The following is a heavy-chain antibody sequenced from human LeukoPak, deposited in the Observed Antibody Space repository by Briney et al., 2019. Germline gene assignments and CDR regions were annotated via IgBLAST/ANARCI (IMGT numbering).Heavy chain of an antibody. J-gene: IGHJ5*02. Sequence: GGSLKLSCAASGFTFSGSAMHWVRQASGKGLEWVGRIRSKANSYATAYAASVKGRFTISRDNSKNTLYLQMNSLTAEDTAIYYCAKTPKGGTTSRFDPWGQGTLVTVSS. CDR1: GFTFSGSA. CDR2: IRSKANSYAT. CDR3: AKTPKGGTTSRFDP. V-gene: IGHV3-73*01. D-gene: IGHD1-1*01.